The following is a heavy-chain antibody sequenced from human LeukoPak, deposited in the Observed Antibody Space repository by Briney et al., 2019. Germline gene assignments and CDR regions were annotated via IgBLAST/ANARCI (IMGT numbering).Heavy chain of an antibody. J-gene: IGHJ3*02. D-gene: IGHD6-13*01. V-gene: IGHV1-18*01. CDR2: ISAYNGNT. Sequence: ASVKVSCKASGYTFTSYGISWVRQAPGQGLEWMGWISAYNGNTNYAQKFQGRVTITRDTSASTAYMELSSLRSEDTAVYYCARSYSSSPSAFDIWGQGTMVTVSS. CDR1: GYTFTSYG. CDR3: ARSYSSSPSAFDI.